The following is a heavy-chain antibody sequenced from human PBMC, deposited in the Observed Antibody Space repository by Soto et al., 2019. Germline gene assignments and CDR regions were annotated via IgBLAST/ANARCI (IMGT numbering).Heavy chain of an antibody. CDR1: GGSINTGDYY. J-gene: IGHJ1*01. D-gene: IGHD3-10*01. Sequence: QVQLQESGPGLVEPSQTLSLTCTVSGGSINTGDYYWSWIRQPPGKGLEWIGHIYYSGNTKYNPSLKSRVTISVDMSENQFPLKLTSVTAADTAVYFCARSGFTYGSHFWGQGTLVTVSP. CDR2: IYYSGNT. V-gene: IGHV4-30-4*01. CDR3: ARSGFTYGSHF.